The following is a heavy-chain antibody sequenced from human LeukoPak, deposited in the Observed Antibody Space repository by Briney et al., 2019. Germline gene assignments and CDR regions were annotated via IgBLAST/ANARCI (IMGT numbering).Heavy chain of an antibody. V-gene: IGHV3-11*04. D-gene: IGHD3-3*01. CDR1: GFTFSDYY. CDR2: ISIGGSTL. CDR3: ARVPLNGGDFSFDI. Sequence: KPGGSLRLSCAASGFTFSDYYMSWIRQAPGKGLEWVSYISIGGSTLYYADSVKGRFTISRDNAKNSLYLQMNSLTAEDTAVYYCARVPLNGGDFSFDIWGQGTMVTVSS. J-gene: IGHJ3*02.